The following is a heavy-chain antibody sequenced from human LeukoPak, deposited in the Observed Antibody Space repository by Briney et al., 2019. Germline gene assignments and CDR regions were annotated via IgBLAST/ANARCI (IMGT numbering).Heavy chain of an antibody. D-gene: IGHD5-12*01. Sequence: GGSLRLSCAASGFTFSDYYMSWIRQAPGKGLEWVSFISKDGSTMSYADSAKGRFTISRDNAKNSLYLQMNSLTADDTAVYFCARVRGSYSSDYWGQGTLATVSS. CDR1: GFTFSDYY. V-gene: IGHV3-11*01. J-gene: IGHJ4*02. CDR3: ARVRGSYSSDY. CDR2: ISKDGSTM.